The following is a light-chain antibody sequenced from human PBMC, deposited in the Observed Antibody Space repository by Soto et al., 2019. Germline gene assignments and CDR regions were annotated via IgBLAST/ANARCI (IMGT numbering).Light chain of an antibody. J-gene: IGKJ2*01. Sequence: DIVMTHPPNSLAVSLAERPTIDAKPSQILLYGANARNYLPWYQHKPGQSPKLIWYWASTREAGVPDRFSGSGSGTHFTLTISSLPAEDVAVYYCQQYYTTPHTFGQGTKLEIK. CDR3: QQYYTTPHT. V-gene: IGKV4-1*01. CDR1: QILLYGANARNY. CDR2: WAS.